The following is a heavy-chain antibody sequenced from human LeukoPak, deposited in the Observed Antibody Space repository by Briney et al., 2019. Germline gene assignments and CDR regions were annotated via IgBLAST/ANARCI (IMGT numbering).Heavy chain of an antibody. CDR2: ISPYNSNT. D-gene: IGHD6-13*01. V-gene: IGHV1-18*04. J-gene: IGHJ4*02. Sequence: ASVTVSCKTSGYTFTTYTIAWVRQAPGQGLEWIGWISPYNSNTDYTHKLQGRITVTTDTSTSTAYMELRSLRSDDTALYYCARGTRQQLDYWGQGTLVSVSS. CDR3: ARGTRQQLDY. CDR1: GYTFTTYT.